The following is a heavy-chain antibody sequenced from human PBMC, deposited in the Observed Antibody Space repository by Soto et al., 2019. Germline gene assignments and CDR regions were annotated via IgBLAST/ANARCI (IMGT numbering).Heavy chain of an antibody. D-gene: IGHD6-13*01. J-gene: IGHJ5*02. CDR3: AKDVGFQQLLFVFET. CDR1: GGTFSNFG. CDR2: IIPIFASS. V-gene: IGHV1-69*01. Sequence: QVQLVQSGAEVKKPGSSVRVSCKASGGTFSNFGFSWVRQAPGQGLEWMGGIIPIFASSNYAQKSQGRLTITADESTSTAYMDLSSLRSEDTAVYFCAKDVGFQQLLFVFETWGQGTLVTVSS.